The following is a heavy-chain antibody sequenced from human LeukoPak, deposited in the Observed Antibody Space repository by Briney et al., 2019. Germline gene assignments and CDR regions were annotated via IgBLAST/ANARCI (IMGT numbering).Heavy chain of an antibody. J-gene: IGHJ4*02. V-gene: IGHV3-48*01. CDR1: GFTFSSYS. D-gene: IGHD4-11*01. CDR2: ISSSSSTI. CDR3: ARSVRSNSFGY. Sequence: GGSLRLSCAASGFTFSSYSMNWVRQAPGKGLEWVSYISSSSSTIYYADSVKGRFTISRDNAKNSLYLQMNSLRAEDTAVYYCARSVRSNSFGYWGQGTLVTVSS.